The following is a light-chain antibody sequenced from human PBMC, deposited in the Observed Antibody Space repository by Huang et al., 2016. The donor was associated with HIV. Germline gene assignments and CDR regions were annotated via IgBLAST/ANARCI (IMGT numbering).Light chain of an antibody. Sequence: EIVMTQSSDTRSVSPGERATLSCRASQSVSSYLAWYQQKPGQAPRLLIYGASTRATGSPARFSGSGSGTEFTLTISSLQSEDFAVYYCQQYNNWPLTFGGGTKVEIK. V-gene: IGKV3-15*01. CDR2: GAS. J-gene: IGKJ4*01. CDR3: QQYNNWPLT. CDR1: QSVSSY.